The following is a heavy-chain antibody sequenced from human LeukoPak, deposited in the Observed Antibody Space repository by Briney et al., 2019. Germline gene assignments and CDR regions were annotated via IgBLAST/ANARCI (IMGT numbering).Heavy chain of an antibody. Sequence: SVKVSCKASGGTFSSYAISWVRQAPGQGLEWMGRIIPILGIANYTQKFQGRVTITADKSTSTAYMELSSLRSEDTAVYYCAKGPSRVAAAGYFDYWGQGTLVTVSS. CDR2: IIPILGIA. J-gene: IGHJ4*02. CDR1: GGTFSSYA. D-gene: IGHD6-13*01. CDR3: AKGPSRVAAAGYFDY. V-gene: IGHV1-69*04.